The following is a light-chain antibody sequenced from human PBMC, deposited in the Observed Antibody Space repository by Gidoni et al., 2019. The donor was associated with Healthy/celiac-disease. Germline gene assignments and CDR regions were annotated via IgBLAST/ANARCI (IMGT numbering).Light chain of an antibody. CDR2: WAS. V-gene: IGKV4-1*01. J-gene: IGKJ2*01. CDR3: QQYYSTPYT. CDR1: QSVLYSSNNKNY. Sequence: DIVMTQSPDSLAVPLGERASINGKSSQSVLYSSNNKNYLAWYQQKPGQPPKLLIYWASTRESGVPDRFSGSGSGTDFTLTISSLQAEDVAVYYCQQYYSTPYTFGQGTKVEIK.